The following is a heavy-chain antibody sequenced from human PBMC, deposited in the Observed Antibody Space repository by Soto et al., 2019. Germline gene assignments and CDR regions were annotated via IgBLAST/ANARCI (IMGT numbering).Heavy chain of an antibody. CDR2: IYLGDSDT. CDR3: ATTTVAGIRGYFDD. CDR1: GYNFSNYW. V-gene: IGHV5-51*01. J-gene: IGHJ4*02. Sequence: GESLKISCKGSGYNFSNYWIGWGRQKPGKGLEWMGIIYLGDSDTRYSPSFKGQVTISADKSISTAYLQWSSLWTSDTAMYYCATTTVAGIRGYFDDWGQGTLVTVSS. D-gene: IGHD6-19*01.